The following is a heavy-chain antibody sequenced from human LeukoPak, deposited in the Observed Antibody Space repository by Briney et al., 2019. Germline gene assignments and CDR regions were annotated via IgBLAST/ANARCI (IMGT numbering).Heavy chain of an antibody. CDR3: ARKEERPGEGRSNNWFDP. D-gene: IGHD3-10*01. CDR1: GFTFSSYA. V-gene: IGHV3-23*01. Sequence: AGGSLRLSCAASGFTFSSYAMSWVRQAPGKGLEWVSSISISGGSTYYADSVKGRFTISRDNSKNTLYLQMNSLRAEDTAVYYCARKEERPGEGRSNNWFDPWGQGTLVTVSS. CDR2: ISISGGST. J-gene: IGHJ5*02.